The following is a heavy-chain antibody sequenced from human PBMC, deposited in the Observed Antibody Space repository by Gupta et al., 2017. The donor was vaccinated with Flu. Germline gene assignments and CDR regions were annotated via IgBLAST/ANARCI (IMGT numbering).Heavy chain of an antibody. CDR3: ARKRGWGLVKTWGWFDP. CDR2: INPNSGGT. V-gene: IGHV1-2*02. Sequence: MHWVRQAPGQGLEWMGWINPNSGGTNYAQKFQGRVTMTRDTSISTAYMELSRLRSDDTAVYYCARKRGWGLVKTWGWFDPWGQGTLVTVSS. D-gene: IGHD3-9*01. J-gene: IGHJ5*02.